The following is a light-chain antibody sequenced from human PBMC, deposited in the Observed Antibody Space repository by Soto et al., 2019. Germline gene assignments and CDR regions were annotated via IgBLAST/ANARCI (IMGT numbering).Light chain of an antibody. Sequence: EVVLTQSPGTLSLSPGERATLSCRASQSVSNKYLAWYQQKPGQAPRLLIFGSSDRATGIPDRFSGSGSGTDITLTISSLESEDFAVYYCQQYGSSPPYTFGQGTKLEIK. CDR1: QSVSNKY. V-gene: IGKV3-20*01. CDR3: QQYGSSPPYT. J-gene: IGKJ2*01. CDR2: GSS.